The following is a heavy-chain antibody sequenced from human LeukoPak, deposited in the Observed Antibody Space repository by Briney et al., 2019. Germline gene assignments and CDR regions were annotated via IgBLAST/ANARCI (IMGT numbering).Heavy chain of an antibody. Sequence: SETLSLTCTVSGGSVTSGIYHWGWIRQSPGKGLEWIGSVYFDGGTHYNPSLQSRVTVSIDTSKNQFSLRLSSVTAADTALYYCARDHYYDGRGRFDPWGQGTLVTVSS. CDR2: VYFDGGT. CDR1: GGSVTSGIYH. V-gene: IGHV4-39*07. CDR3: ARDHYYDGRGRFDP. J-gene: IGHJ5*02. D-gene: IGHD3-16*01.